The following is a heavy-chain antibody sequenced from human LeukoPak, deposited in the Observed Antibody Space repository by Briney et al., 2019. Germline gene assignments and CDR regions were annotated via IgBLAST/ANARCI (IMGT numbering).Heavy chain of an antibody. Sequence: GGSLRLSCAASGFTFSTYWMHWVRQAPGKGLVWVSRINPDGTTTSYADSVKGRFTISKDNAKNSLYLQMNSLRAEDTAVYYCARAAPPDYYDSSGYYDGVDYWGQGTLVTVSS. CDR1: GFTFSTYW. CDR2: INPDGTTT. V-gene: IGHV3-74*01. D-gene: IGHD3-22*01. CDR3: ARAAPPDYYDSSGYYDGVDY. J-gene: IGHJ4*02.